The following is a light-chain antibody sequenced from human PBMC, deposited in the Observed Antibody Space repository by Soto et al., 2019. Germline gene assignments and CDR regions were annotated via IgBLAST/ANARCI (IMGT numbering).Light chain of an antibody. CDR1: SSNIGAGYD. Sequence: QSVLTQPPSVSGAPGQRVTISCTGSSSNIGAGYDVHWYQHLPGRAPKLLIYGNTNRPSGVPDRFSGYKSGTSASLAITGLQAEDEADYYCLSFDSSLSVVFGGGTKLTVL. CDR2: GNT. V-gene: IGLV1-40*01. CDR3: LSFDSSLSVV. J-gene: IGLJ2*01.